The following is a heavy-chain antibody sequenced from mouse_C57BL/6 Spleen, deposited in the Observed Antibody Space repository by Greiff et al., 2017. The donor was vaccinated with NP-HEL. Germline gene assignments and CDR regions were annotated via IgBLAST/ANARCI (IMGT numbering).Heavy chain of an antibody. J-gene: IGHJ3*01. D-gene: IGHD2-13*01. V-gene: IGHV1-82*01. CDR2: IYPGDGDT. CDR3: ARWEDGDYEGVWFAY. CDR1: GYAFSSSW. Sequence: QVQLKQSGPELVKPGASVKISCKASGYAFSSSWMNWVKQRPGKGLEWIGRIYPGDGDTNYNGKFKGKATLTADKSSSTAYMQLSSLTSEDSAVYVCARWEDGDYEGVWFAYWGQGTLVTVSA.